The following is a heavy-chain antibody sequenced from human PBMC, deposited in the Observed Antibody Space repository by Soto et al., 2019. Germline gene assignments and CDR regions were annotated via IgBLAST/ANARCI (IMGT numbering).Heavy chain of an antibody. J-gene: IGHJ3*02. CDR1: GFTVSSNY. D-gene: IGHD6-19*01. CDR3: ARDRYSSGWLDAFDI. V-gene: IGHV3-53*04. Sequence: EVQLVESGGGLVQPGGSLRLSCAASGFTVSSNYMSWVRQAPEKGLEWVSVIFTGGSTYYADSVKGRFTISRHSSKNTVYLQMNSLRAEDTAVYYCARDRYSSGWLDAFDIWGQGTMVTVSS. CDR2: IFTGGST.